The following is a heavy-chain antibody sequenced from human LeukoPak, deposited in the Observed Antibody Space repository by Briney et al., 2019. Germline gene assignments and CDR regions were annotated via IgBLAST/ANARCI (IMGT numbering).Heavy chain of an antibody. D-gene: IGHD2-2*01. J-gene: IGHJ6*03. V-gene: IGHV1-69*05. Sequence: SVKVSCKASGGTFSSYAISWVRQAPGQGLEWMGGIIPIFGTANYAQKFQGRVTITMDESTSTAYMELSSLRSEDTAVYYCARVVPAASFYYYYYMDVWGKGTTVTVSS. CDR3: ARVVPAASFYYYYYMDV. CDR2: IIPIFGTA. CDR1: GGTFSSYA.